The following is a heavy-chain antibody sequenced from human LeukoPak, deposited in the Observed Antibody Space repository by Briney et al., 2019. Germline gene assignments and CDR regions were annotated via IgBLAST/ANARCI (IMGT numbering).Heavy chain of an antibody. CDR2: IYYSGST. CDR1: GGSISSYY. V-gene: IGHV4-59*01. D-gene: IGHD6-13*01. CDR3: ASSRSSWYGDAFDI. Sequence: SETLSLTCTVSGGSISSYYWRWIRQPPRKGLEWLGYIYYSGSTNYNPSLKSRVTISVDTSKNQFSLKLSSVTAADTAVYYCASSRSSWYGDAFDIWGQGTMVTVSS. J-gene: IGHJ3*02.